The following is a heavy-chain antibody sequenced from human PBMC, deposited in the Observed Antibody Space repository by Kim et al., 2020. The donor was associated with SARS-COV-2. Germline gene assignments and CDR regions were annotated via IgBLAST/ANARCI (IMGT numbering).Heavy chain of an antibody. Sequence: NPSHKSRVTISVDKSKHQFSLKLSAVTAADTAVYSCARDYNRGDNWFDPWGQGTLVTVSS. J-gene: IGHJ5*02. CDR3: ARDYNRGDNWFDP. V-gene: IGHV4-4*01. D-gene: IGHD1-1*01.